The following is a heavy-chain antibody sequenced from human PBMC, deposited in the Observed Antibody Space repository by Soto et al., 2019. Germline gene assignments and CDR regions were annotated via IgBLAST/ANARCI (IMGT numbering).Heavy chain of an antibody. CDR2: IKSKTDGGTT. Sequence: PGGSLRLSCAASGFTFSNAWMSWVRQAPGKGLEWVGRIKSKTDGGTTDYAAPVKGRFTISRDDSKNTLYLQMNSLKTEDTAVYYCTTDTKYYDYVWGSYRTFDYWGQGTLVT. V-gene: IGHV3-15*01. CDR3: TTDTKYYDYVWGSYRTFDY. CDR1: GFTFSNAW. D-gene: IGHD3-16*02. J-gene: IGHJ4*02.